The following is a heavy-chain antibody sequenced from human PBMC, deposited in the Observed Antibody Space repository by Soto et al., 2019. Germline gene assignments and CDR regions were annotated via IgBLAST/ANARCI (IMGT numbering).Heavy chain of an antibody. CDR3: ARESEDLTSNFDY. CDR2: ISSTTNYI. J-gene: IGHJ4*02. Sequence: VGSLRLSCAASGFTFTRYSMNWVRQAPGKGLEWVSSISSTTNYIHYGDSMKGRFTISRDNAKNSLYLEMNSLRAEDTAVYYCARESEDLTSNFDYWGQGTLVTVSS. CDR1: GFTFTRYS. V-gene: IGHV3-21*06.